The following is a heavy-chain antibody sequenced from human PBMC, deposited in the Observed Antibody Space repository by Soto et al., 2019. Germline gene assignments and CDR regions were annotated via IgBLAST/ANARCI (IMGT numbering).Heavy chain of an antibody. CDR3: ARESEDLTSNFDY. CDR2: ISSTTNYI. J-gene: IGHJ4*02. Sequence: VGSLRLSCAASGFTFTRYSMNWVRQAPGKGLEWVSSISSTTNYIHYGDSMKGRFTISRDNAKNSLYLEMNSLRAEDTAVYYCARESEDLTSNFDYWGQGTLVTVSS. CDR1: GFTFTRYS. V-gene: IGHV3-21*06.